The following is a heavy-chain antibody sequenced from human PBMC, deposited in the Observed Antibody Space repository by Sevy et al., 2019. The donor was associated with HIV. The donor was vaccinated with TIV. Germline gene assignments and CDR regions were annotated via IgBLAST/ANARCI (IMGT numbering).Heavy chain of an antibody. CDR3: ARRGAGPAFDV. CDR1: GGSIISSTYY. Sequence: SETLSLTCTVSGGSIISSTYYWGGIRQPPGKGLEWIGSVYYSGSTYYNPSLRSRVTISVDMFKDHFSLKLSSVTAADTAVYYCARRGAGPAFDVWGQGTMVTVSS. J-gene: IGHJ3*01. V-gene: IGHV4-39*02. CDR2: VYYSGST. D-gene: IGHD3-10*01.